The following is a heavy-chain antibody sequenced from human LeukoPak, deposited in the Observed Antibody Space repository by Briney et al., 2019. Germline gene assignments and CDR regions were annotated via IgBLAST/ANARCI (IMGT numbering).Heavy chain of an antibody. V-gene: IGHV4-4*07. Sequence: SETLSLTCSVSGGSISSYYWSWIRQPTGKGLEWVGRIYSSGSANYNPSLKSRVTISVDTSKNQFSLTLSSVTAADAAVYYCARAGDYYVSGSYLGYWGQGTLVTVSS. D-gene: IGHD3-10*01. CDR1: GGSISSYY. CDR3: ARAGDYYVSGSYLGY. J-gene: IGHJ4*02. CDR2: IYSSGSA.